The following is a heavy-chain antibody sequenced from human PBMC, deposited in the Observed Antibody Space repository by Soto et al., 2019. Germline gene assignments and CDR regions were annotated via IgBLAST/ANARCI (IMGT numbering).Heavy chain of an antibody. CDR2: IYHSGST. D-gene: IGHD3-10*01. Sequence: PSETLSLTCAVSGGSISSSNWWSWVRQPPGKGLEWIGEIYHSGSTNYNPSLKSRVTISVDKSKNQFSLKLSSVTAADTAVYYCARRVGVWFGELFDYWGQGTLVTVSS. CDR3: ARRVGVWFGELFDY. CDR1: GGSISSSNW. V-gene: IGHV4-4*02. J-gene: IGHJ4*02.